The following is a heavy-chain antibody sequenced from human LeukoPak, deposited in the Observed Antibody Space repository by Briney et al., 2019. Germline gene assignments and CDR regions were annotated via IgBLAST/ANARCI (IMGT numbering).Heavy chain of an antibody. D-gene: IGHD3-10*01. CDR1: GFTFSPYA. J-gene: IGHJ4*02. CDR2: ISGSGGST. CDR3: AKDAYYASGKRIDN. Sequence: GGSLRLSCAASGFTFSPYAMSWVRQAPGKGLEWVSVISGSGGSTYYADSVRGRFTISRDNSKNTLYLQMNSLRAEDTAVYYCAKDAYYASGKRIDNWGQGTLVTVSS. V-gene: IGHV3-23*01.